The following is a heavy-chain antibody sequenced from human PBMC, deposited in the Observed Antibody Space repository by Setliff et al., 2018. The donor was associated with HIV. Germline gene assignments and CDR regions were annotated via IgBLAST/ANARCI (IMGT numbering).Heavy chain of an antibody. CDR1: GFRFTTYW. CDR2: VKQDGSEQ. Sequence: PGGSLRLSCAASGFRFTTYWMSWVRQAPGKGLEWLANVKQDGSEQYYLDSVKGRFTISRDNGKNSLYLQMNSLRAEDTAVYYCAKAKTQLWGQGTLVTVS. D-gene: IGHD6-13*01. J-gene: IGHJ4*02. CDR3: AKAKTQL. V-gene: IGHV3-7*01.